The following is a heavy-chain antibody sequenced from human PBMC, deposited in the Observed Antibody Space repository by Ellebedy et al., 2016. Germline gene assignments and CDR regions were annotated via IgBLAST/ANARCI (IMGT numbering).Heavy chain of an antibody. D-gene: IGHD3-10*01. V-gene: IGHV3-30*18. CDR1: GFTFSSYA. J-gene: IGHJ3*02. Sequence: GESLKISXEASGFTFSSYAMHWVRQAPGKGLEWVAVMSYDGINTYYGDSVKGRFTISRDNSKNTLYLQMSSLRAEDTAVYYCAKDELLRFGESRSYAVDIWGQGTMVTVSS. CDR2: MSYDGINT. CDR3: AKDELLRFGESRSYAVDI.